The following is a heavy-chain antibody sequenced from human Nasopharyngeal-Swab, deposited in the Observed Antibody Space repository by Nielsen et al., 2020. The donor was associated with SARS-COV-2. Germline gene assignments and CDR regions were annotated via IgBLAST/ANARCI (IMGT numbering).Heavy chain of an antibody. CDR3: ARGSVTGGDGMDV. V-gene: IGHV4-34*01. Sequence: RQAPGKGLEWIGEINHSGSTNYNPSLKSRVTISVDTSKNQFSLKLSPVTAADTAVYYCARGSVTGGDGMDVWGQGTTVTVSS. D-gene: IGHD4-17*01. J-gene: IGHJ6*02. CDR2: INHSGST.